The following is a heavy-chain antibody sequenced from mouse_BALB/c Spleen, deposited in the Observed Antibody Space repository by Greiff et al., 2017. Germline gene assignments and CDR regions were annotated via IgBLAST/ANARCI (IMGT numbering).Heavy chain of an antibody. CDR2: ISNGGGST. CDR1: GFTFSSYT. J-gene: IGHJ1*01. V-gene: IGHV5-12-2*01. D-gene: IGHD1-3*01. CDR3: ARHVVVDWYFDV. Sequence: EVKLMESGGGLVQPGGSLKLSCAASGFTFSSYTMSWVRQTPEKRLEWVAYISNGGGSTYYPDTVKGRFTISRDNAKNTLYLQMSSLKSEDTAMYYCARHVVVDWYFDVWGAGTTVTVSS.